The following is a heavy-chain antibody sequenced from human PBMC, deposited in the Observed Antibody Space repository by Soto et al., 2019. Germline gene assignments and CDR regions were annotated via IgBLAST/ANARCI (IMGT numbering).Heavy chain of an antibody. V-gene: IGHV6-1*01. CDR1: GDSVSSNSAA. D-gene: IGHD6-19*01. Sequence: SQTLSLTCAISGDSVSSNSAAWNWIRQSPSRGLEWLGRTYYRSKWYNDYAVSVKSRITINPDTSKNQFSLQLNSVTPEDTAVYSCARDRIAVVSLDYYYYGMDVWGQGTTVTVSS. J-gene: IGHJ6*02. CDR2: TYYRSKWYN. CDR3: ARDRIAVVSLDYYYYGMDV.